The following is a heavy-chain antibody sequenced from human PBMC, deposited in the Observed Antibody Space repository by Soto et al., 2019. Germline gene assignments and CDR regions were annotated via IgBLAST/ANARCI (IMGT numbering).Heavy chain of an antibody. V-gene: IGHV1-2*04. CDR1: GYTFTGYY. CDR2: INPNSGGT. J-gene: IGHJ5*02. Sequence: QVQLVQSGAEVKKPGASVKVSCKASGYTFTGYYMHWVRQAPGQGLEWMGWINPNSGGTNYAQKFQGWVTMTRDTSISTAYMELSRLRSDDTAVYYCAREGVGPYCSGGSCYTGRGWFDPWGQGTLVTVSS. CDR3: AREGVGPYCSGGSCYTGRGWFDP. D-gene: IGHD2-15*01.